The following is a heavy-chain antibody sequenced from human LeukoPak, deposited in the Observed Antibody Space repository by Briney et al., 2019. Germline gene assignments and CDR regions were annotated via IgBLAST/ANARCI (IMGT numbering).Heavy chain of an antibody. J-gene: IGHJ5*02. D-gene: IGHD2-21*01. Sequence: ASVKVSCKASGYTFTGYYMHWVRQAPGQGLEWMGWINPNSGGTNYAQKFQGRVTMTRDTSISTAYMELSRLRSDDTAVYYCSSKHRAAYEIWFDPWGQGTLVTVSS. V-gene: IGHV1-2*02. CDR2: INPNSGGT. CDR3: SSKHRAAYEIWFDP. CDR1: GYTFTGYY.